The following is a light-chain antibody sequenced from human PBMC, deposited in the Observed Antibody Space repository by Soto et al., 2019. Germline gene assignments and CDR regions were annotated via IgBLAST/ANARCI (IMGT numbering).Light chain of an antibody. Sequence: DIQMTQSPSTLPASVGDRVTITCRASQSISNWLAWYQQKPGKAPKLLIYDASTLESGVPSRFSGSGSGTEFTLTISSLQPDDFASYYCQHYNSYPWTFGRGTKVDIK. J-gene: IGKJ1*01. CDR1: QSISNW. V-gene: IGKV1-5*01. CDR2: DAS. CDR3: QHYNSYPWT.